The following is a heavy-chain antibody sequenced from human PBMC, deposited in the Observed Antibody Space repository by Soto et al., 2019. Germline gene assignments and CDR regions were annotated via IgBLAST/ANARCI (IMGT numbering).Heavy chain of an antibody. CDR3: ARDRGRALANWFDP. CDR1: GGSISSGGYY. CDR2: IYYSGST. V-gene: IGHV4-31*03. Sequence: QVQLQESGPGLVKASQTLSLTCTVSGGSISSGGYYWSWIRQHPGKGLEWIGYIYYSGSTYYNPSLTRGVTXXVXTXXNQFSLKLSAVTAADTAVYYCARDRGRALANWFDPWGQGTLVTVSS. J-gene: IGHJ5*02. D-gene: IGHD3-16*01.